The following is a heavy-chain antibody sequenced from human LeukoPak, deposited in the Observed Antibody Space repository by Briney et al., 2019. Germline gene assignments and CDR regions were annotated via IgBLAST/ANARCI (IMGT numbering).Heavy chain of an antibody. CDR3: ARAGYYYGSGSYLGY. CDR1: GFTFSSYS. V-gene: IGHV3-21*01. CDR2: ISSSSSNI. Sequence: GGSLRLSCAASGFTFSSYSMNWVRQAPGKGLEWVSSISSSSSNIYYADSVKGRFTISRDNAKNSLYLQMNSLRAEDTAVYYCARAGYYYGSGSYLGYWGQGTLVTVSS. D-gene: IGHD3-10*01. J-gene: IGHJ4*02.